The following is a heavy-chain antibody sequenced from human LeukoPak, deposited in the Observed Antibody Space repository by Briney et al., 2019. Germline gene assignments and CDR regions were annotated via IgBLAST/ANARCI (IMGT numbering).Heavy chain of an antibody. CDR1: GFTFSSYA. J-gene: IGHJ4*02. CDR2: IRFDGTNK. V-gene: IGHV3-30*02. CDR3: ARDPYSGSYLAQGLDY. Sequence: GGSLRLSCAASGFTFSSYAMHWVRQAPGKGLEWVAFIRFDGTNKYYADSVKGRFTISRDNAKNSLYLQMNSLRAEDTAVYYCARDPYSGSYLAQGLDYWGQGTLVTVSS. D-gene: IGHD1-26*01.